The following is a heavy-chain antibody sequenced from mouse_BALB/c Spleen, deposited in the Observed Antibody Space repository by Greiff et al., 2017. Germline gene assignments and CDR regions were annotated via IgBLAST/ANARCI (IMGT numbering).Heavy chain of an antibody. Sequence: EVKLMESGPGLVKPSQSLSLTCSVTGYSITSGYYWNWIRQFPGNKLEWMGYISYDGSNNYNPSLKNRISITRDTSKNQFFLKLNSVTTEDTATYYCARDSGSSRPYWYCDVWGAGTTVTVSS. D-gene: IGHD1-1*01. J-gene: IGHJ1*01. CDR3: ARDSGSSRPYWYCDV. CDR1: GYSITSGYY. V-gene: IGHV3-6*02. CDR2: ISYDGSN.